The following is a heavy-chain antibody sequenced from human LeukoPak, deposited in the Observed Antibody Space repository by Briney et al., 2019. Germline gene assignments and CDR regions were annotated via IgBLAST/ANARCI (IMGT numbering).Heavy chain of an antibody. CDR2: ISYDGSNK. CDR3: AKDGHPTWGQYFDY. V-gene: IGHV3-30*18. D-gene: IGHD1-26*01. CDR1: GFTFSSYG. Sequence: GRSLRLSCAASGFTFSSYGMHWVRQAPGKGLEWVAVISYDGSNKYYADSVKGRFTISRDNSKNTLYLQMNSLRAEDTAVYYCAKDGHPTWGQYFDYWGQGTLVTVSS. J-gene: IGHJ4*02.